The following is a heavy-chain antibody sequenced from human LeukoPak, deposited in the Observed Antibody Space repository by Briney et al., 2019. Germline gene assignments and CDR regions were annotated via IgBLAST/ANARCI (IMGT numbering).Heavy chain of an antibody. CDR2: INSGGSST. D-gene: IGHD3-10*01. CDR3: ARDRDYYGSGSSFDP. J-gene: IGHJ5*02. CDR1: GFTFSSYW. Sequence: GGSLRLSCAASGFTFSSYWMHWVRQDPGKGLVWVSRINSGGSSTSYADSVKGRFTISRDNAKSTLYLQMNSLRAEDTAVYYCARDRDYYGSGSSFDPWGQGTLVTVSS. V-gene: IGHV3-74*01.